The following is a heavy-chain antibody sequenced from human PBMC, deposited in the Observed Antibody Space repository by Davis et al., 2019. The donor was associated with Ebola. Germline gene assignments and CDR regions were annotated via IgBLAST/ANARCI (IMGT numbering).Heavy chain of an antibody. CDR1: GFTFDDYA. CDR3: AKDSAHSYYYGMDV. Sequence: PGGSLRLSCAASGFTFDDYAMHWVRQAPGKGLEWVSGISWNSGSIGYADSVKGRFTISRDNAKNSLYLQMNSLRAEDTALYYCAKDSAHSYYYGMDVWGQGTTVTVSS. V-gene: IGHV3-9*01. J-gene: IGHJ6*02. D-gene: IGHD4-11*01. CDR2: ISWNSGSI.